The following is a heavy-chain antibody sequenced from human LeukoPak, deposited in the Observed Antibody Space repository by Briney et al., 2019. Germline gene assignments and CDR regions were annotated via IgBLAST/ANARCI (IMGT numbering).Heavy chain of an antibody. J-gene: IGHJ4*01. CDR2: IAGSSGYI. Sequence: GGSLRLSCAASGFTFTSYAMSWVRQAPGKGLEWVSSIAGSSGYISYADSVKGRFTISRDNAKKSLYLQMTSLTAEDTAVYYCARDRGAYCGGDCYLGFDYWGRGTLVTVSS. D-gene: IGHD2-21*02. V-gene: IGHV3-21*01. CDR3: ARDRGAYCGGDCYLGFDY. CDR1: GFTFTSYA.